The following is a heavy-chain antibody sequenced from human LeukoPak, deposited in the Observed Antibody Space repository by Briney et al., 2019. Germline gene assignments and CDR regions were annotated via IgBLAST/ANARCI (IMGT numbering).Heavy chain of an antibody. Sequence: SETLSLTCTVSGGSISSYYWSWIRQPPGKGLEWIGYIYYSGSTNYNPSLKSRVTISVDTSKNQFSLKLSSVTAADTAVYYCARDQGVYYDGTGYVFDNWVQGTLVTVSS. J-gene: IGHJ4*02. CDR2: IYYSGST. V-gene: IGHV4-59*01. D-gene: IGHD3-22*01. CDR1: GGSISSYY. CDR3: ARDQGVYYDGTGYVFDN.